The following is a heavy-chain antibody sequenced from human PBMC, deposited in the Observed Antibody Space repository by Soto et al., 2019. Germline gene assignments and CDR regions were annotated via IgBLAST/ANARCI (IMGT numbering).Heavy chain of an antibody. CDR2: INPNSGGT. J-gene: IGHJ5*02. CDR3: ARAGGQVVRGRGWFDP. CDR1: GYTFTGYY. D-gene: IGHD3-10*01. Sequence: QVQLVQSGAEVKKPGASVKDSCKASGYTFTGYYMHWVRQAPGQGLEWMGWINPNSGGTNYAQKFQGRVTMTRDTSISTAYMELSRLRSDDTAVYYCARAGGQVVRGRGWFDPWGQGTLVTVSS. V-gene: IGHV1-2*02.